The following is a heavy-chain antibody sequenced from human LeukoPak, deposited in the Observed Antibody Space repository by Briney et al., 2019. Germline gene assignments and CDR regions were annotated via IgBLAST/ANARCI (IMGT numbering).Heavy chain of an antibody. D-gene: IGHD1-26*01. CDR1: GGSIRSTNW. J-gene: IGHJ4*02. V-gene: IGHV4-4*02. CDR2: ISLTGET. CDR3: SRESGAFCPFGY. Sequence: SETLSLTCDVSGGSIRSTNWWSWVRQPPGQGLEWIGEISLTGETNYSPSLNGRVTMSLDKSRNQLSLKLTSVTAADTAIYYCSRESGAFCPFGYWGQGTLVIVPP.